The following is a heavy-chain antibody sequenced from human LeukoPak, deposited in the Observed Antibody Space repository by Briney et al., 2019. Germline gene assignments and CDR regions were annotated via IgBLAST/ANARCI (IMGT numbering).Heavy chain of an antibody. V-gene: IGHV3-15*01. CDR3: AKDYVSGDGYWDFDY. CDR2: IKSKTDGGTT. CDR1: GFTFSNAW. Sequence: GGSLRLSCAASGFTFSNAWMSWVRQAPGKGLEWVGRIKSKTDGGTTDYAAPVKGRFTISRDDSKNTLYLQMNSLKTEDTAVYYCAKDYVSGDGYWDFDYWGQGTLVTVSS. J-gene: IGHJ4*02. D-gene: IGHD5-24*01.